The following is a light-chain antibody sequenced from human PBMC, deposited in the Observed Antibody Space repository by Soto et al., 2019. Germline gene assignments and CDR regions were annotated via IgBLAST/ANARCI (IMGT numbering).Light chain of an antibody. J-gene: IGKJ2*01. CDR3: QQYNSYSPYT. Sequence: DIQMTQSPSTLSASVGDRVTITCRASQSISTWLAWYPQKPGKAPKLLIYDAPSLESGVPSRFSGSGSGTEFTLTISGQQPDDFATYYCQQYNSYSPYTFGQGTKLEIK. V-gene: IGKV1-5*01. CDR2: DAP. CDR1: QSISTW.